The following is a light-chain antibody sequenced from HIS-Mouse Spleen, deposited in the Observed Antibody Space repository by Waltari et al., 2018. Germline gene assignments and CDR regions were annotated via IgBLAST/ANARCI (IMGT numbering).Light chain of an antibody. J-gene: IGLJ2*01. CDR3: QSADSSGTYV. Sequence: SYELTQPPSVSGSPGQTARITCPGDALPKQYAYWYQQKPGQAPVLVIYKDSERPSGIPERFSGSSSGTTVTLTISGVQAEDEADYYCQSADSSGTYVFGGGTKLTVL. CDR1: ALPKQY. V-gene: IGLV3-25*03. CDR2: KDS.